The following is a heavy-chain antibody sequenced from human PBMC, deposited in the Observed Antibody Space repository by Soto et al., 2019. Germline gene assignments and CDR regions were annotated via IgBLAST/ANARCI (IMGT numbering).Heavy chain of an antibody. CDR1: GGSISSYY. V-gene: IGHV4-59*01. Sequence: KPSETLSLTCTDSGGSISSYYWSWIRQPPGKGLEWIGYIYYSGSTNYNPSLKSRVTISVDTSKNQFSLKLSSVTAADTAVYYCARDSLTGGVDYWGQGTLVTVSS. D-gene: IGHD3-10*01. J-gene: IGHJ4*02. CDR3: ARDSLTGGVDY. CDR2: IYYSGST.